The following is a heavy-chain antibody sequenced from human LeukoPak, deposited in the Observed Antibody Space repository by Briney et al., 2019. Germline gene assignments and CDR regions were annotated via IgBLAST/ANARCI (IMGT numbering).Heavy chain of an antibody. V-gene: IGHV4-31*03. CDR3: AREVVDDSYYYYYYMDV. Sequence: SQTLSLTCTVSGDSISSGGYYWSWIRQHPGKGLEWIGYIYYSGSTYYNPSLQSRVTISVDTSKNQFSLKLSSVTAADTAVYYCAREVVDDSYYYYYYMDVWGKGTTVTVSS. CDR1: GDSISSGGYY. J-gene: IGHJ6*03. CDR2: IYYSGST. D-gene: IGHD1-1*01.